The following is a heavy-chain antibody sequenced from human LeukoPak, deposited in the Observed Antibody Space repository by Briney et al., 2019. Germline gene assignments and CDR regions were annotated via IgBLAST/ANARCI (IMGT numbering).Heavy chain of an antibody. CDR2: ISGSGGST. CDR3: AKESRQWLVLGGVDY. J-gene: IGHJ4*02. V-gene: IGHV3-23*01. D-gene: IGHD6-19*01. CDR1: GFTFSSYA. Sequence: GGSLRLSCAASGFTFSSYAMSWVRQAPGKGLEWVSAISGSGGSTYYADSVKGRFTISRDNAKNSLYLQMNSLRAEDTAVYYCAKESRQWLVLGGVDYWGQGTLVTVSS.